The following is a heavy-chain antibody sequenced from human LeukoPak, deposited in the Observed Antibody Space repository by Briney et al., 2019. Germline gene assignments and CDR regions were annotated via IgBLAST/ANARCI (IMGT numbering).Heavy chain of an antibody. J-gene: IGHJ4*02. Sequence: GRSLRLSCAASGFTFSSYAMSWVRQAPGKGLEWVSANSGSGGSTYYADSVKGRFTISRDNSKNTLYLQMNSLRAEDTAVYYCAKDRRSGSYGFGYFDYWGQGTLVTVSS. CDR3: AKDRRSGSYGFGYFDY. D-gene: IGHD1-26*01. CDR2: NSGSGGST. V-gene: IGHV3-23*01. CDR1: GFTFSSYA.